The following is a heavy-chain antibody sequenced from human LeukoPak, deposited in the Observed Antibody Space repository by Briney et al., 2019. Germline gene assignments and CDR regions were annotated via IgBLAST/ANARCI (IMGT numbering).Heavy chain of an antibody. CDR2: ISCSGGST. D-gene: IGHD2-8*01. Sequence: GSLRLSFAASGFPFSSYAMSWVRPAPGKGLEWVSAISCSGGSTYYRDSVKGRFTISRDNSKNTLYLQMNSLRAEDTAVYYCAKWSCRGVCFIVRIAESSRPLGYWGQGTLVTVSS. J-gene: IGHJ4*02. CDR3: AKWSCRGVCFIVRIAESSRPLGY. V-gene: IGHV3-23*01. CDR1: GFPFSSYA.